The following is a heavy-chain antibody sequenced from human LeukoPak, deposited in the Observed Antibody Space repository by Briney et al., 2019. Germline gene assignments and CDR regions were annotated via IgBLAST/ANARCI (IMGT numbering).Heavy chain of an antibody. CDR3: GKYDYSSRWYYCDY. J-gene: IGHJ4*02. CDR1: GFAFSDYY. V-gene: IGHV3-23*01. CDR2: ISGNGDTT. D-gene: IGHD6-13*01. Sequence: GGSLRLSCAASGFAFSDYYMTWIRQAPGEGLEWVSAISGNGDTTDYADSVKGRFTISRDNSKNTLSLQMNSLRAEDTAVYYCGKYDYSSRWYYCDYWGQGTLVTVSS.